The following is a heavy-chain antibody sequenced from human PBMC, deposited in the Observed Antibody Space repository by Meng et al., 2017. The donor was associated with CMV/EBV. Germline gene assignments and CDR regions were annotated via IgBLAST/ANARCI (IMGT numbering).Heavy chain of an antibody. CDR2: ISGNSGST. D-gene: IGHD1/OR15-1a*01. CDR1: GFTFSIYA. Sequence: GGSLRLSCATSGFTFSIYAITWVRQAPGKGLEWVSSISGNSGSTYYADSVKGRFTISGDNSKNTLYLQMNSLRAEDTAVYYCARSLTGTGYFFDYWGQGTLVTVSS. J-gene: IGHJ4*02. V-gene: IGHV3-23*01. CDR3: ARSLTGTGYFFDY.